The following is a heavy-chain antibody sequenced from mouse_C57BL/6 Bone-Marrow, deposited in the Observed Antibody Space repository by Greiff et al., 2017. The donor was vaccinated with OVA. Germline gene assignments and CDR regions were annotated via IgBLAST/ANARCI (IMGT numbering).Heavy chain of an antibody. V-gene: IGHV1-22*01. CDR2: INPNNGGT. D-gene: IGHD2-3*01. J-gene: IGHJ3*01. Sequence: SGPELVKPGASVKMSCKASGYTFTDYNMHWVKQSHGKSLEWIGYINPNNGGTSYNQKFKGKATLTVNKSSSTAYMELRSLTSEDSAVYYCSRSGYDGYLFAYWGQGTLVTVSA. CDR1: GYTFTDYN. CDR3: SRSGYDGYLFAY.